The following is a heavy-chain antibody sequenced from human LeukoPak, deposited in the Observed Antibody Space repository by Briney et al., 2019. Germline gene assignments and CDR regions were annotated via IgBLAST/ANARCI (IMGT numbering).Heavy chain of an antibody. CDR3: ARLTLGELSLLDY. D-gene: IGHD3-16*02. J-gene: IGHJ4*02. Sequence: GEALKISFKGSGYSFTRYWIGWGRPMPGKGVEGRGIIYPGESGTRQSPSFQGQVTISAEKSNSNAYLQWSSLKASDTAMYYCARLTLGELSLLDYWGQGTLVTVSS. CDR1: GYSFTRYW. V-gene: IGHV5-51*01. CDR2: IYPGESGT.